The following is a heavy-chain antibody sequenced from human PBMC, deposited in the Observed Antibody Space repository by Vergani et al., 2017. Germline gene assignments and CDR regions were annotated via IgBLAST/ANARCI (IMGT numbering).Heavy chain of an antibody. CDR3: ARGGRWEGDAFDI. V-gene: IGHV4-34*01. CDR1: GGSFSGYY. Sequence: QVQLQQWGAGLLKPSETLYLTCAVYGGSFSGYYWSWIRQPPGKGLEWIGEINHSGSTNYNPSLKSRVTISVDTSKNQFSLKLRSVTAADTAVEYCARGGRWEGDAFDIWGQGTMVTVSS. CDR2: INHSGST. J-gene: IGHJ3*02. D-gene: IGHD1-26*01.